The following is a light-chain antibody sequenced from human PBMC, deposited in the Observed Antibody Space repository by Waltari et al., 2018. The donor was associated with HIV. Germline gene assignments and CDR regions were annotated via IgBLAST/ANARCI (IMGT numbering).Light chain of an antibody. CDR2: RNN. V-gene: IGLV1-47*01. Sequence: QSVLTQPPSASGTPGQRVTISCSGGGSNTGNNHVYWYQQFPGTAPKLLIYRNNQRPSGVPDRFSGSKSGTSASLVISGLRSEDEADYYCAAWDDSLSGVFGGGTKVTVL. CDR3: AAWDDSLSGV. CDR1: GSNTGNNH. J-gene: IGLJ2*01.